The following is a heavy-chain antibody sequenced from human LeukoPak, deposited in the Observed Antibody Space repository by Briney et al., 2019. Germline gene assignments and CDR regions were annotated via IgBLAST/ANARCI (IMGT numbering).Heavy chain of an antibody. CDR2: INPNSGGT. J-gene: IGHJ6*04. V-gene: IGHV1-2*02. CDR3: ARDSGLDIVVVPAAIQTDV. CDR1: GYTFTGYY. Sequence: ASVKVSCKPSGYTFTGYYMHWVRQAPGQGLEWMGWINPNSGGTNYAQKFQGRVTMTRDTSISTAYMELSRLRSDDTAVYYCARDSGLDIVVVPAAIQTDVWGKGTTVTVSS. D-gene: IGHD2-2*02.